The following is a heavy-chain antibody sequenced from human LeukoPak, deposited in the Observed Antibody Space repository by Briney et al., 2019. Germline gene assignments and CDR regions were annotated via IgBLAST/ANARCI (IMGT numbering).Heavy chain of an antibody. Sequence: ASVKVSCKASGYTFTSYYMHWVRQAPGQGLEWMGIINPSGGSTSYAQKFQGRVTMTRDTSTSTVYMELSSLRSEDTAVYYCARGPSYYYGSGSPVDYWGQGTLVTVSS. V-gene: IGHV1-46*01. CDR3: ARGPSYYYGSGSPVDY. CDR1: GYTFTSYY. CDR2: INPSGGST. D-gene: IGHD3-10*01. J-gene: IGHJ4*02.